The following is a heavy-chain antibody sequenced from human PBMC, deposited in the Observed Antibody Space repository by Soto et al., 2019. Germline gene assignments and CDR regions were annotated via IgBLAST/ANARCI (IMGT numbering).Heavy chain of an antibody. CDR2: IKSKTDGGTT. CDR1: GFTFSNAW. V-gene: IGHV3-15*01. D-gene: IGHD3-22*01. Sequence: GGSLRLSCAASGFTFSNAWMSWVRQAPGKGLEWVGRIKSKTDGGTTDYAAPVKGRFTISRDDSKNALYLQMNSLKTEDTAVYYCTASTYYYDSSGYYWGQGALVTVSS. CDR3: TASTYYYDSSGYY. J-gene: IGHJ4*02.